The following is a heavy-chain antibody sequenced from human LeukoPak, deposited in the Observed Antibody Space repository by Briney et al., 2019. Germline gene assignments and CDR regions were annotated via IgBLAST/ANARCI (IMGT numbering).Heavy chain of an antibody. CDR3: ARGSWQGYHFDY. V-gene: IGHV4-30-4*01. CDR2: IYYSGST. D-gene: IGHD5-12*01. Sequence: SETLSLTCTVSGGSISSGDYYWSWIRQPPGKGLEWIGYIYYSGSTYYNPSLKSRVTISVDTSKNQFSLKLSSVTAADTAVYYCARGSWQGYHFDYWGQGTLVTVSS. CDR1: GGSISSGDYY. J-gene: IGHJ4*02.